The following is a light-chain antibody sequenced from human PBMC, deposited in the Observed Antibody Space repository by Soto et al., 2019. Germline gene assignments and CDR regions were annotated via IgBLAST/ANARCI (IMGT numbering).Light chain of an antibody. J-gene: IGLJ3*02. CDR2: DVF. CDR3: CAYAGSYTWV. CDR1: SSDVGDYNH. Sequence: QSALTQPRSVSGSPGQSVTISCTGTSSDVGDYNHVSWYQQNPGKAPKLMIYDVFKRPSGVPDRFSGSKSGNTASLTISGLQTEDEADYYCCAYAGSYTWVFGGGTKVTVL. V-gene: IGLV2-11*01.